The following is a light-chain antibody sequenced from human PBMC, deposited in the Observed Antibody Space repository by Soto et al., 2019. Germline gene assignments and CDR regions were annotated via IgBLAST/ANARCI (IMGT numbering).Light chain of an antibody. CDR3: QQNFTTPSA. J-gene: IGKJ4*02. Sequence: DIQMTQSPSSLSASVGDRVTITCRPIQSNISNLTWYQQKRGKAPKLLIYAASSLQSGVPSRFSGSGSGTDFTLTINSLQPEDSVTYYCQQNFTTPSAFGRGPKVEIK. CDR2: AAS. CDR1: QSNISN. V-gene: IGKV1-39*01.